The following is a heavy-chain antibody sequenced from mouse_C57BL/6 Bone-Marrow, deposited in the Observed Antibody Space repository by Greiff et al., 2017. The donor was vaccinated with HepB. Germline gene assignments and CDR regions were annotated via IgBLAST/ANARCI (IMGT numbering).Heavy chain of an antibody. J-gene: IGHJ1*03. V-gene: IGHV5-17*01. D-gene: IGHD2-1*01. CDR3: ARSYGNYTWYFDV. CDR1: GFTFSDYG. Sequence: EVKLMESGGGLVKPGGSLKLSCAASGFTFSDYGMHWVRQAPEKGLEWVAYISSGSSTIYYADTVTGRFTISRDNAKNTLFLQMTSLRSEDTAMYYCARSYGNYTWYFDVWGTGTTVTVSS. CDR2: ISSGSSTI.